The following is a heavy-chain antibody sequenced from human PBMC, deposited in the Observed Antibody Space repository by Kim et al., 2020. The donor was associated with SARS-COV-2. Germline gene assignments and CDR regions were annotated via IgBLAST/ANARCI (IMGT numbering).Heavy chain of an antibody. D-gene: IGHD5-12*01. Sequence: SETLSLTCTVSGGSIMTTAHYWGWIRQPPGKGLEWIGSIYYTGSTYYNPSLNSGVTISIDTSNNQFSLKLTSVTSANTAVYYCARVATPGYDSFNVWGQG. CDR3: ARVATPGYDSFNV. CDR2: IYYTGST. V-gene: IGHV4-39*01. CDR1: GGSIMTTAHY. J-gene: IGHJ3*01.